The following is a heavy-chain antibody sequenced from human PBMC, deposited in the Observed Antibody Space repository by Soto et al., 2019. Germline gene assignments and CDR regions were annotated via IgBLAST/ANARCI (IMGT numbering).Heavy chain of an antibody. D-gene: IGHD1-26*01. CDR3: ARDRSTGSYLDAFDI. J-gene: IGHJ3*02. V-gene: IGHV3-72*01. Sequence: GGSLRLSCAASGFTFSDHYMDWVRQAPGKGLEWVGRTRNKANGYTTEYAASVKGRFTISRDDSKNSLYLQMNSLKTEDTAVYYCARDRSTGSYLDAFDIWGQGTMVTVSS. CDR1: GFTFSDHY. CDR2: TRNKANGYTT.